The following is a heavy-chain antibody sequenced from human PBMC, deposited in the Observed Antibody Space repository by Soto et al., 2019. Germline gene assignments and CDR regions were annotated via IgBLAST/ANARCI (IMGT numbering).Heavy chain of an antibody. CDR3: ARGAPKTGATTWFDF. V-gene: IGHV4-31*03. CDR1: GGSISSGNYY. J-gene: IGHJ4*02. D-gene: IGHD1-26*01. CDR2: INHSGST. Sequence: SETLSLTCTVSGGSISSGNYYWSWIRQHPGKGLEWIGYINHSGSTNYNPSLKSRVTISVDTSKNQFSLKLSSVTAADTAVYFCARGAPKTGATTWFDFWGQGTVVTVSS.